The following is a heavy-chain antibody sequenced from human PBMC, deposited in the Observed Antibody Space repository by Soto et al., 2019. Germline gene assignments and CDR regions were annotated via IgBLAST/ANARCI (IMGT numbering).Heavy chain of an antibody. D-gene: IGHD2-2*01. Sequence: SETLSLTCTVSGGSISSGGYYWSWIRQHPGKGLEWIGYIYYSGSTYYNPSLKSRVTISVDTSKNQFSLKLSSVTAADTAVYYCARLPAAYNLFDPWGQGTLVTVSS. J-gene: IGHJ5*02. V-gene: IGHV4-31*03. CDR2: IYYSGST. CDR1: GGSISSGGYY. CDR3: ARLPAAYNLFDP.